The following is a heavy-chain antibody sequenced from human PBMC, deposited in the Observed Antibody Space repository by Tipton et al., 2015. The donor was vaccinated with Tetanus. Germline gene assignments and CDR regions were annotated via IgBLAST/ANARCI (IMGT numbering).Heavy chain of an antibody. CDR2: IYFEGST. CDR3: ARHLYGYWFDP. CDR1: GGSISDKKYY. D-gene: IGHD3-10*01. V-gene: IGHV4-39*01. Sequence: TLSLTCIVSGGSISDKKYYWGWIRQTPGKGLEWIASIYFEGSTYYSPSLKSRVTIAVDTAQNLFSLRLSSVTAADTAVYYCARHLYGYWFDPWGQGALVTVSS. J-gene: IGHJ5*02.